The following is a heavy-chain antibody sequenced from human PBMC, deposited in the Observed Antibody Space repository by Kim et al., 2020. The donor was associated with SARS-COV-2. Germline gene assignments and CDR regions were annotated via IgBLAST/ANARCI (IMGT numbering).Heavy chain of an antibody. J-gene: IGHJ4*02. Sequence: YAQKCQGRVTITADKSTSTAYMELSSLRSEDTAVYYCARGHSSGWPNFDYWGQGTLVTVSS. V-gene: IGHV1-69*04. D-gene: IGHD6-19*01. CDR3: ARGHSSGWPNFDY.